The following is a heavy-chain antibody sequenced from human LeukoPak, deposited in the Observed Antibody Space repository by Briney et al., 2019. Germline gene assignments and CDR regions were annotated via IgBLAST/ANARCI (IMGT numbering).Heavy chain of an antibody. CDR3: ATSPELWVYYFDY. CDR1: GYTFTRYY. J-gene: IGHJ4*02. D-gene: IGHD3-16*01. V-gene: IGHV1-46*01. Sequence: ASVKVSCKASGYTFTRYYMHWVRQAPGQGLEWMGIINPSGGNTNYAQKFQGRVTMTRDMSTSTVYIELSSLRSEDTAVYYCATSPELWVYYFDYWGQGTLVTVSS. CDR2: INPSGGNT.